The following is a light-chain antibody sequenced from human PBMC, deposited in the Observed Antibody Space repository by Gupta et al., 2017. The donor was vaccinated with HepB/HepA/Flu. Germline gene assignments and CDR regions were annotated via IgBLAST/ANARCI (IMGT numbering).Light chain of an antibody. V-gene: IGLV1-40*01. J-gene: IGLJ1*01. CDR1: STNIGEGNH. CDR3: QSDENSLRGSV. CDR2: GNK. Sequence: QSVLTQPPSVSGAPGQKITISCTGSSTNIGEGNHVHWYQQLPEAAPKFLIYGNKNRHSEVPDRFSGSTYGTSASLTRTGLQAEDEADYYCQSDENSLRGSVFGGGTKVAVL.